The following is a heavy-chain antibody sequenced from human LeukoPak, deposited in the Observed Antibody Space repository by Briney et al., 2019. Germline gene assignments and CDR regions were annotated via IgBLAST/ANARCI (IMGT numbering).Heavy chain of an antibody. Sequence: SETLSLTCTVSGGSIDNFYWSWIRQSPGKGLEWIGYLYYTGITNSNPSLRRRVTISLDRSKNHFSLNLKSVTAADTAVYYCARERSSYGAFEIWGQGTMVTVSS. V-gene: IGHV4-59*12. J-gene: IGHJ3*02. CDR3: ARERSSYGAFEI. D-gene: IGHD5-18*01. CDR2: LYYTGIT. CDR1: GGSIDNFY.